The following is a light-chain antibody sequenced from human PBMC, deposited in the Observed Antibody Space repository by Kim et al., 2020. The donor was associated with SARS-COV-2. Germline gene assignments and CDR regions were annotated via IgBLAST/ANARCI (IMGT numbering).Light chain of an antibody. J-gene: IGLJ3*02. V-gene: IGLV3-1*01. CDR2: QDS. CDR1: KLGDKY. CDR3: QSWDSSTGV. Sequence: SYELTQPPSVSVSPGQTASITCSGDKLGDKYACWYQQKPGQSPVLVIYQDSKRPSGIPERFSGSNSGNTATLTIRGTQAMDEADYNCQSWDSSTGVFGGGTKLTVL.